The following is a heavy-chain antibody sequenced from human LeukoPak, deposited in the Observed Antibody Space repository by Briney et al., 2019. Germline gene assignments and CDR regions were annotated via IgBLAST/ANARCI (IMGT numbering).Heavy chain of an antibody. D-gene: IGHD6-19*01. Sequence: PGRSLRLSCAASGFTFDDYAMHWVRQAPGKGLEWVSGISWNSGSIGYADSVKGRFTISRDNAKNSLYLQMNSLRAEDTALYYCAKDMLQQWLSADAFDIWGQGTMVTVSS. V-gene: IGHV3-9*01. CDR3: AKDMLQQWLSADAFDI. CDR1: GFTFDDYA. CDR2: ISWNSGSI. J-gene: IGHJ3*02.